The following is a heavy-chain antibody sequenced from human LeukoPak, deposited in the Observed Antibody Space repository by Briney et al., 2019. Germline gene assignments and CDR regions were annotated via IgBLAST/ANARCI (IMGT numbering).Heavy chain of an antibody. D-gene: IGHD1-26*01. J-gene: IGHJ5*02. CDR1: GFTFSKYS. CDR2: IRQDGSEK. Sequence: GGSLRLSCAASGFTFSKYSMTWVRQAPGKGLEWVANIRQDGSEKYYVDSVKGRFTISRDNAKDSLYLQMNSLRVEDTAVYYCARRIVGATTEGDWFDPWGQGTLVTVSS. V-gene: IGHV3-7*01. CDR3: ARRIVGATTEGDWFDP.